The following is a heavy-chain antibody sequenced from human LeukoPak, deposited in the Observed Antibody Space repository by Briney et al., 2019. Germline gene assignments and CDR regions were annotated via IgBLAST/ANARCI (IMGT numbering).Heavy chain of an antibody. V-gene: IGHV3-23*01. D-gene: IGHD2-2*01. CDR1: GFTFSNYA. J-gene: IGHJ4*02. CDR3: ASDIVIVPAVRNYFDF. CDR2: ISGSGGRT. Sequence: GGSLRLSCAASGFTFSNYAMSWVRQAPGKGLEWVSAISGSGGRTYYADSVKGRFTISRDNSKNTLYLQMNSLRAEDTAVYYCASDIVIVPAVRNYFDFWGQGTLVTVSS.